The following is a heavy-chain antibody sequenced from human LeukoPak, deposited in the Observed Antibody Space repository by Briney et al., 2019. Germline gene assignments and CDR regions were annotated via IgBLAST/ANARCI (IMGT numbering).Heavy chain of an antibody. V-gene: IGHV4-39*07. J-gene: IGHJ4*02. Sequence: SETLSLTCTVSGGSISSYYWSWIRQPPGKGLEWIGSIYYSVTTYYNPSLKSRVTISVDTSKNQFSLKLNSVTAADTAVYYCARDRLRWPKIDYWGQGAQVTVSS. D-gene: IGHD4-23*01. CDR2: IYYSVTT. CDR3: ARDRLRWPKIDY. CDR1: GGSISSYY.